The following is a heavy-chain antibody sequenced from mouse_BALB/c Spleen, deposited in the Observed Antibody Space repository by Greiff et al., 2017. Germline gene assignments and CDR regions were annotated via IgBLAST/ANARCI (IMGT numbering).Heavy chain of an antibody. Sequence: EVKLMESGPELVKPGASVKIPCKASGYTFTDYNMDWVKQSHGKSLEWIGDINPNNGGTIYNQKFKGKATLTVDKSSSTAYMELRSLTSEDTAVYYCARWEGSSSLAMDYWGQGTSVTVSS. V-gene: IGHV1-18*01. J-gene: IGHJ4*01. CDR1: GYTFTDYN. CDR3: ARWEGSSSLAMDY. D-gene: IGHD1-1*01. CDR2: INPNNGGT.